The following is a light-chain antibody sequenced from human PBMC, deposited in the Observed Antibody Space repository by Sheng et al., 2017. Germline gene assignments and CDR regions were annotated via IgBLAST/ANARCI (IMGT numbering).Light chain of an antibody. J-gene: IGKJ1*01. CDR3: QQYNTYSP. Sequence: DMQMTQSPSTLAASVGDRVTITCRASQNIDKWLAWYQQKPGKAPKLLIYKASSLESGVPSRFSGSGSGTEFTLTISSLQPDDFATYYCQQYNTYSPFGQGTKVEIK. CDR1: QNIDKW. V-gene: IGKV1-5*03. CDR2: KAS.